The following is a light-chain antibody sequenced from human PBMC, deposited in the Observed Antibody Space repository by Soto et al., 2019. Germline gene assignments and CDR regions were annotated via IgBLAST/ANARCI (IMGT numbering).Light chain of an antibody. CDR3: QQGSTWPRT. CDR1: QTVSNY. CDR2: VAS. V-gene: IGKV3-11*01. Sequence: EIVLTQSTATLSLSPGERATLSCRASQTVSNYLAWYRQKPGQAPRLLIYVASNRATGIPARFSGSGSGTDFTLIISSLEPEDFAVYYCQQGSTWPRTFGQGTKLEIK. J-gene: IGKJ2*01.